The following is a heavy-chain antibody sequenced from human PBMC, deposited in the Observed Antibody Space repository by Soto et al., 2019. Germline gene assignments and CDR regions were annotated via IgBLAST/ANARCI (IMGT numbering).Heavy chain of an antibody. CDR3: ARNHYGDYVRANYYYGMDV. CDR1: GGTFSSYT. Sequence: QVQLVQSGAEVKKPGSSVKVSCKASGGTFSSYTISWVRQAPGQGLEWMGRIIPILGIANYAQKFQGRFTITADKSTSTAYMELSSLRSEDTAVYYCARNHYGDYVRANYYYGMDVWGQGTTVTVSS. D-gene: IGHD4-17*01. CDR2: IIPILGIA. J-gene: IGHJ6*02. V-gene: IGHV1-69*02.